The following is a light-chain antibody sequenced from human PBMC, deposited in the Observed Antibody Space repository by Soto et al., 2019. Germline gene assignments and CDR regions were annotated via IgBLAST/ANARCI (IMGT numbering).Light chain of an antibody. Sequence: DIQMTQSPSTLSASVGDRVAITCRASDNIVHWVAWYQQKPGKAPKLLIYKAANLADEVPSRFAGSGSGTDFTLTITRLQPDDFETYYCQHYGSYPLTFGAGTKVDIX. CDR1: DNIVHW. CDR2: KAA. V-gene: IGKV1-5*03. CDR3: QHYGSYPLT. J-gene: IGKJ4*01.